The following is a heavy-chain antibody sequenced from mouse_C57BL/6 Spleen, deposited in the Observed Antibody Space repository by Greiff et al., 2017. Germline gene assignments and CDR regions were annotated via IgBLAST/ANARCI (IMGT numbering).Heavy chain of an antibody. CDR2: IHPSDSDT. CDR3: AMVTTVVATDYAMDY. J-gene: IGHJ4*01. V-gene: IGHV1-74*01. Sequence: QVQLQQPGAELVKPGASVKVSCKASGYTFTSYWMHWVKQRPGQGLEWIGRIHPSDSDTNYNQKFKGKATLTVDKSSSTAYMQLSSLTSEDSAVXYCAMVTTVVATDYAMDYWGQGTSVTVSS. CDR1: GYTFTSYW. D-gene: IGHD1-1*01.